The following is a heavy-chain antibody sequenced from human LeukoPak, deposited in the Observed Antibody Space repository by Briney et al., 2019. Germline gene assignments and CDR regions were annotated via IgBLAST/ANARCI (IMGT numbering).Heavy chain of an antibody. CDR2: MDDSGTHT. CDR1: GFNFSRYA. V-gene: IGHV3-64*02. D-gene: IGHD1-26*01. CDR3: ARDGKAKNDY. Sequence: GGSLRLSCAASGFNFSRYAMQWVRQAPDKRLEYVSGMDDSGTHTYYVESVKGRFTMSRDNSRDTLYLQMRSLRPEDAAVYYCARDGKAKNDYWGQGTLVTVST. J-gene: IGHJ4*02.